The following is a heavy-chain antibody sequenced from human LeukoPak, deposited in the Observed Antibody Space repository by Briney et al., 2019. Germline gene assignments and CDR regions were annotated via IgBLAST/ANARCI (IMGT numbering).Heavy chain of an antibody. J-gene: IGHJ4*02. V-gene: IGHV4-59*12. CDR2: IYYSGST. CDR3: ARANSGSFDY. CDR1: GGSFSGYY. D-gene: IGHD6-19*01. Sequence: PSETLSLTCAVYGGSFSGYYWSWIRQPPGKGLEWIGYIYYSGSTNYNPSLKSRVTISVDTSKNQFSLKLSSVTAADTAVYYCARANSGSFDYWGQGTLVTVSS.